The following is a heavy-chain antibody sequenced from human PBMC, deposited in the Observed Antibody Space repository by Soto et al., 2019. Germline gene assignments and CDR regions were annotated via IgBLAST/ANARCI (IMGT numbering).Heavy chain of an antibody. D-gene: IGHD3-3*01. Sequence: EVQLVESGGGLVQPGGSLRLSCAASGFTFSSYSMNWVRQAPGKGLEWVSYISSSSSTIYYADSVKGRFTISRDNAKNSLYLQMNSLRAEDTAVYYCARAVDWREWGDYYYYMDVWGKGTTVTVSS. CDR2: ISSSSSTI. CDR3: ARAVDWREWGDYYYYMDV. CDR1: GFTFSSYS. V-gene: IGHV3-48*01. J-gene: IGHJ6*03.